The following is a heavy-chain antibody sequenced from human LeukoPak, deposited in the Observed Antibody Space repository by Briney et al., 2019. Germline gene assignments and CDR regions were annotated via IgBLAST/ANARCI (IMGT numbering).Heavy chain of an antibody. CDR3: ARDNSVRGTAWWFDP. V-gene: IGHV1-46*01. J-gene: IGHJ5*02. Sequence: ASVKVSCKASGYTFTSYYMHWVRQAPGQGLEWMGLINPSGHWTSYAQKFQGRVTLTRDVSTSTDYLELSSLRSEDTAVYYCARDNSVRGTAWWFDPWGQGTLVTVSS. D-gene: IGHD2-8*02. CDR1: GYTFTSYY. CDR2: INPSGHWT.